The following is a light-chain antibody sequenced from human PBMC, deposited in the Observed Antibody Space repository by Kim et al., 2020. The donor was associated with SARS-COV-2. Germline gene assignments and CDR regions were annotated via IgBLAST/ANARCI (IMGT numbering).Light chain of an antibody. J-gene: IGLJ1*01. V-gene: IGLV2-11*01. Sequence: GQSVAISCTGTSSDVGGYNYVSWYQQHPDKAPKLIIYDVTKRPSGVPDRFSGSKSGNTASLTISGLQAEDEADYYCCSFAGTYTYVFGTGTEVTVL. CDR1: SSDVGGYNY. CDR2: DVT. CDR3: CSFAGTYTYV.